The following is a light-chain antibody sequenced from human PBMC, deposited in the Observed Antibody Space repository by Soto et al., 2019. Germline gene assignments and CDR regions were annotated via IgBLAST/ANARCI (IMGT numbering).Light chain of an antibody. Sequence: DIQMTQSPSSLSASVGDRVTMTCRASQSISTYLNWYQQRPGKAPKLLIYAASTLQSGVPSRFSGSGSETDFTLTISSLQVEDFATYYCQQSHSTPDTFGQGTRLEIK. V-gene: IGKV1-39*01. J-gene: IGKJ5*01. CDR2: AAS. CDR3: QQSHSTPDT. CDR1: QSISTY.